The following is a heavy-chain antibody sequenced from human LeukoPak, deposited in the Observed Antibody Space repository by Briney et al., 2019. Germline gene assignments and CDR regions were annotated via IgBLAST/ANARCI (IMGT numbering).Heavy chain of an antibody. Sequence: TASQTLSLTCAVSGGSISSGGYSWSWIRQPPGKGLEWIGYIYHSGSTYYNPSLKSRVTISVDRSKNQFSLKLSSVTAADTAVYYCARVTSEEWLVRGGAFDYWGQGTLVTVSS. CDR2: IYHSGST. CDR3: ARVTSEEWLVRGGAFDY. J-gene: IGHJ4*02. D-gene: IGHD6-19*01. CDR1: GGSISSGGYS. V-gene: IGHV4-30-2*01.